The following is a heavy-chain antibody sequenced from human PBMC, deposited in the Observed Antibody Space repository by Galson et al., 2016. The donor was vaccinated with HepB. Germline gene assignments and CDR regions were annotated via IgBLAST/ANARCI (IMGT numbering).Heavy chain of an antibody. Sequence: SLRLSCAASGITFSNYGMHWVRQAPGKGLEWVSAISGSGASTYYADSVKGRFTISRDNSKNTLYLQVNSLRVEDTAIYYCARGRTTSCNSAFDIWGQGTMVTVSS. J-gene: IGHJ3*02. D-gene: IGHD2-2*02. CDR3: ARGRTTSCNSAFDI. CDR1: GITFSNYG. V-gene: IGHV3-23*01. CDR2: ISGSGAST.